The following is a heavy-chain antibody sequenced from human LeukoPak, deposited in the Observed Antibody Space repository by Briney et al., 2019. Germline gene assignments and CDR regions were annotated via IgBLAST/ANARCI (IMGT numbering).Heavy chain of an antibody. Sequence: GGSLRLSCEASGFTVSSTHMVWVRQAPGKGLEWVSVTYTGGNSYYAGSVQGRFIISRDISKNTLYLQMNNLRAEDSALYYCARGGRGSAAVVAPRSFDIWGQGTMVTVSS. CDR3: ARGGRGSAAVVAPRSFDI. CDR1: GFTVSSTH. J-gene: IGHJ3*02. V-gene: IGHV3-53*01. D-gene: IGHD3-22*01. CDR2: TYTGGNS.